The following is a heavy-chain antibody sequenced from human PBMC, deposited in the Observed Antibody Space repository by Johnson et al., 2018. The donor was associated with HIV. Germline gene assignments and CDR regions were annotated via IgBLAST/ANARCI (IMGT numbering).Heavy chain of an antibody. Sequence: QMLLVESGGGLVQPGGSLRLSCAAPGFRFSTYALHWVRQTPGKGLEWVALISDDGSKIYHADSVKGRFTISRDNSKNTLYLQMNSLRPEDTAVYYCAKEEGLRRELFADDAFDIWGQGTMVTVSS. CDR1: GFRFSTYA. CDR2: ISDDGSKI. D-gene: IGHD4-23*01. CDR3: AKEEGLRRELFADDAFDI. V-gene: IGHV3-30*04. J-gene: IGHJ3*02.